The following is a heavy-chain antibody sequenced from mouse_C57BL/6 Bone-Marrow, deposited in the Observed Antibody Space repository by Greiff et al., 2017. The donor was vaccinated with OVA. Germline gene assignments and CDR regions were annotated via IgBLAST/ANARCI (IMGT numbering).Heavy chain of an antibody. CDR1: GFNIKGDY. CDR3: TSYVHFDY. CDR2: IDPRNGGT. D-gene: IGHD6-5*01. V-gene: IGHV14-4*01. J-gene: IGHJ2*01. Sequence: VQLQQSGAELVRPGASVKLSCTASGFNIKGDYMHWVKQRPEQGLEWIGWIDPRNGGTEYNAKFQGKATLTADTSSNTAYLQLSSLTSEDTAVYYCTSYVHFDYWGQGTTLTVSS.